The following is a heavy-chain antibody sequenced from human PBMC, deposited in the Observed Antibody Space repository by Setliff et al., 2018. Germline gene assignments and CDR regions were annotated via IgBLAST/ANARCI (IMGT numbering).Heavy chain of an antibody. CDR2: ISSSSSYI. V-gene: IGHV3-21*04. CDR1: GFTFSSYS. D-gene: IGHD3-3*01. J-gene: IGHJ4*02. CDR3: ARAFYYDCWTFDY. Sequence: PGGSLRLSCAASGFTFSSYSMNWVRQAPGKGLEWVSSISSSSSYIYYADSVKGRFTISRDNAKNSLYLQMDSLRAEDTVVYYCARAFYYDCWTFDYWGQGTLVTVSS.